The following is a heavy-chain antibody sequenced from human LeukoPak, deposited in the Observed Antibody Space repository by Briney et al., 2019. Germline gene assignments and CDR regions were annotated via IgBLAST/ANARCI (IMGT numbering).Heavy chain of an antibody. V-gene: IGHV5-51*01. Sequence: GESLKISCKGSGYSFTSYWIGWVRQMPGKGPEWMGIIYPGDSDTRYSPSFQGQVTISADKSISTAYLQWSSLKASDTAMYYCARWTVVTPYYFDYWGQGTLVTVSS. D-gene: IGHD4-23*01. CDR2: IYPGDSDT. J-gene: IGHJ4*02. CDR1: GYSFTSYW. CDR3: ARWTVVTPYYFDY.